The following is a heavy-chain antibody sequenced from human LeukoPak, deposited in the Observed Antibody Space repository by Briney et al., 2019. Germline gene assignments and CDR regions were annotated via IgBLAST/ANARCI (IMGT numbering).Heavy chain of an antibody. CDR2: ISGGGSTN. V-gene: IGHV3-23*01. J-gene: IGHJ4*02. D-gene: IGHD3-3*01. Sequence: GGSLRLSCAASGFNFSNYAMTWVRQAPGKGLEWVSTISGGGSTNYYADSVKGRFTISRDNSKYTLHLQMNSLTAEDTAVYYWAKVSPDFWSGYTINYFDYWGQGALGTVSS. CDR3: AKVSPDFWSGYTINYFDY. CDR1: GFNFSNYA.